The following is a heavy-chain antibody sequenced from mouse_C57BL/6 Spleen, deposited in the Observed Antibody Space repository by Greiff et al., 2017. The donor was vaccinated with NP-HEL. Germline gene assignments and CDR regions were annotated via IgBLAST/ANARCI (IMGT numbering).Heavy chain of an antibody. CDR1: GYTFTSYW. Sequence: VQLQQSGAELAKPGASVKLSCKASGYTFTSYWMHWVKQRPGQGLEWIGNINPSSGYTKYNQKFKDKATFTADKSSSTAYMQLSSLTYEDSAVYYCARGDYGNYFDYWGQGTTLTVSS. CDR3: ARGDYGNYFDY. J-gene: IGHJ2*01. CDR2: INPSSGYT. D-gene: IGHD2-1*01. V-gene: IGHV1-7*01.